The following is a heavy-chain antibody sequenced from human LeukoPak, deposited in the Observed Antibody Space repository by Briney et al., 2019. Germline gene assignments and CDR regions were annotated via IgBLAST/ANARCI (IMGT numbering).Heavy chain of an antibody. Sequence: SETLSLTCTVSGGSISSYYWSWIRQPPGKGLEWIGYIYYSGSTYYNPSLKSRVTISVDTSKNQFSLKLSSVTAADTAVYYCARAPLNYDILTGYPFDYWGQGTLVTASS. CDR2: IYYSGST. J-gene: IGHJ4*02. D-gene: IGHD3-9*01. CDR1: GGSISSYY. V-gene: IGHV4-59*12. CDR3: ARAPLNYDILTGYPFDY.